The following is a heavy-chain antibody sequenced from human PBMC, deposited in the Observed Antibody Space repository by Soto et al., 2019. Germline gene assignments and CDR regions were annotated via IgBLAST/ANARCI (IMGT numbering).Heavy chain of an antibody. CDR1: GGSISSGDYY. CDR3: ARGNVVAIDY. D-gene: IGHD2-21*01. V-gene: IGHV4-30-4*01. Sequence: SETLSLTCNVSGGSISSGDYYWRWIRQPPGKGLEWIGYIYYSGFTYYNPSLKSRVIISVDRSKNQFSLKLSSVTAADTAVYYCARGNVVAIDYWGQGTLVTVSS. CDR2: IYYSGFT. J-gene: IGHJ4*02.